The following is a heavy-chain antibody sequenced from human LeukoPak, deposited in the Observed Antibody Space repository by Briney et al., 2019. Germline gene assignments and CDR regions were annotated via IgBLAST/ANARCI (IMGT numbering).Heavy chain of an antibody. Sequence: SETLSLTCTVSGYSISSSYYWSWIRQPPGKGLEWIGYIYYSGSTNYNPSLKSRVTISVDTSKNQFSLKLSSVTAADTAVYYCARGESGGSGRYYFDYWGQGTLVTVSS. CDR3: ARGESGGSGRYYFDY. V-gene: IGHV4-61*01. CDR2: IYYSGST. CDR1: GYSISSSYY. D-gene: IGHD3-10*01. J-gene: IGHJ4*02.